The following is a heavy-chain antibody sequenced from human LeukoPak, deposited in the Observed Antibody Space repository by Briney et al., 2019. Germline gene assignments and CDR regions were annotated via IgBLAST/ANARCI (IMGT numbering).Heavy chain of an antibody. CDR3: ARDPGRWLQLGGLDY. V-gene: IGHV1-46*01. J-gene: IGHJ4*02. D-gene: IGHD5-24*01. CDR2: INPSGGST. Sequence: GASVKASCKASGYTFTSYYMHWVRQAPGQGLEWMGIINPSGGSTSYAQKFQGRVTMTRDMSTSTVYMELSSRRSEDTAVYYCARDPGRWLQLGGLDYWGQGTLVTVSS. CDR1: GYTFTSYY.